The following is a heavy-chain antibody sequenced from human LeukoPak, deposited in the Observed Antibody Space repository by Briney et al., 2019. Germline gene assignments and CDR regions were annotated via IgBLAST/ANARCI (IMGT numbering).Heavy chain of an antibody. CDR2: IYYSGST. D-gene: IGHD3-16*02. CDR3: ARGPALYYDYVWGSYRPYPFDY. Sequence: NPSETLSLTCTVSGGSISSGGYYWSWIRQHPGKGLEWIGYIYYSGSTNYNPSLKSRVTISVDTSKNQFSLKLSSVTAADTAVYYCARGPALYYDYVWGSYRPYPFDYWGQGTLVTVSS. CDR1: GGSISSGGYY. V-gene: IGHV4-31*03. J-gene: IGHJ4*02.